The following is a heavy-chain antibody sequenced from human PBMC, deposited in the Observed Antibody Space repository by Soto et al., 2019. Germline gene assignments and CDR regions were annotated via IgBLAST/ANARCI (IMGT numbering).Heavy chain of an antibody. Sequence: QVQLVASGGGLVKPGGSLRLSCAASGFTFSDYYMSWIRQAPGKGLEWVSYISSSGSTIYYADSVKSRFTISRDNAKNSLYLQMNSLRAEDTAVYYCARDTRFLETYYYYYYMDVWGKGTTVTVSS. V-gene: IGHV3-11*01. CDR3: ARDTRFLETYYYYYYMDV. D-gene: IGHD3-3*01. CDR1: GFTFSDYY. CDR2: ISSSGSTI. J-gene: IGHJ6*03.